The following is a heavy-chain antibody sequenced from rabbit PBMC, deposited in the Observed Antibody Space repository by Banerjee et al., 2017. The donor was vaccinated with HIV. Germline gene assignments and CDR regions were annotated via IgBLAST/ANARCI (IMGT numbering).Heavy chain of an antibody. V-gene: IGHV1S40*01. Sequence: QSLEESGGDLVKPGASLTLTCTASGFSFSSGYDMCWVRQAPGKGLEWIACIYAGSSDYTYYASWAKGRFTISKTSSTTVTLQMTSLTAADTATYFCATGYSSAFNLWGQGTLVTVS. CDR3: ATGYSSAFNL. CDR2: IYAGSSDYT. J-gene: IGHJ4*01. CDR1: GFSFSSGYD. D-gene: IGHD4-1*01.